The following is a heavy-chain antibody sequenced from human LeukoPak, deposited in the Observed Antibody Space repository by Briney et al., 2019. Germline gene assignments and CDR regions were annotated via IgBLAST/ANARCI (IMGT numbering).Heavy chain of an antibody. Sequence: GGSLRLSCAASGFTVSSNYMSWVRQAPGKGLEWISVIYSGGSTYYADSVKGRFTISRDNSKNTLYLQMNSLRAEDTAVYYCARDRSRWSIAPDADVWGQGTTVTVSS. D-gene: IGHD2-15*01. J-gene: IGHJ6*02. CDR3: ARDRSRWSIAPDADV. CDR2: IYSGGST. CDR1: GFTVSSNY. V-gene: IGHV3-66*01.